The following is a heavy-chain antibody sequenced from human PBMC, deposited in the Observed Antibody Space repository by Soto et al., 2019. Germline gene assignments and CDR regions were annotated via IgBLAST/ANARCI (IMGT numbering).Heavy chain of an antibody. CDR3: AKDRGYCTNGVCSTFDY. CDR2: ISYDGSNK. J-gene: IGHJ4*02. CDR1: GFTLSSYG. D-gene: IGHD2-8*01. V-gene: IGHV3-30*18. Sequence: GGSLRLSCAASGFTLSSYGMHWVRQAPGKGLEWVAVISYDGSNKYYADSVKGRFTISRDNSKNTLYLQMNSLRAEDTAVYYCAKDRGYCTNGVCSTFDYWGQGTLVTVSS.